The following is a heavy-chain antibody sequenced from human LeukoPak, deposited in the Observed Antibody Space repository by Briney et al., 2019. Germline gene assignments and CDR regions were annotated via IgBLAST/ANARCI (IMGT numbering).Heavy chain of an antibody. CDR3: ARWGTYASTSNWFDP. D-gene: IGHD2-2*01. Sequence: SETLSLTCTVSGGSISSYYWSWIRQPPGKGLEWIGYIYYSGSTNYNPPLKSRVTISVDTSKNQLSLKLSSVTAADTAVYYCARWGTYASTSNWFDPWGQGTLVTVSS. J-gene: IGHJ5*02. CDR2: IYYSGST. V-gene: IGHV4-59*01. CDR1: GGSISSYY.